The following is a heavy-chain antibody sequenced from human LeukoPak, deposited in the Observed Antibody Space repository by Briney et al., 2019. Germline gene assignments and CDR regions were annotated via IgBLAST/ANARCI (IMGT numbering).Heavy chain of an antibody. CDR2: IYHSGST. J-gene: IGHJ3*02. D-gene: IGHD3-10*01. CDR1: GGSISSSNW. Sequence: SETLSLTCAVSGGSISSSNWWSWVRQPPGKGLEWIGEIYHSGSTNYNPSLKSRVTISVDKSKNQFSLKLSSVTAADTAVYYCARGPRLLLWFGELLSGHAFDIWGQGTMVTVSS. V-gene: IGHV4-4*02. CDR3: ARGPRLLLWFGELLSGHAFDI.